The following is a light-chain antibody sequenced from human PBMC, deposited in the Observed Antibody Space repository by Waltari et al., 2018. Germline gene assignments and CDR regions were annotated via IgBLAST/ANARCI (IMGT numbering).Light chain of an antibody. J-gene: IGLJ1*01. V-gene: IGLV3-25*03. CDR2: NDT. Sequence: SYELTQPPSVSVFPGQTARITCSGDAFPNQYVYWYQQRPGQAHLLVTYNDTERPSGIPERFSGSTSGTTVTLTITGVQAEDEADYYCQSTDSSSTFYVFGPGTKVTVL. CDR3: QSTDSSSTFYV. CDR1: AFPNQY.